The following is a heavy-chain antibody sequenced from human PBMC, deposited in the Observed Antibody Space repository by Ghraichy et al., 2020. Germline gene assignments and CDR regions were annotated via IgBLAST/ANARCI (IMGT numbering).Heavy chain of an antibody. CDR1: GDTFTGYY. CDR2: INPNSGGT. D-gene: IGHD3-22*01. V-gene: IGHV1-2*02. Sequence: ASVKVSCKASGDTFTGYYMHWVRQAPGQGLEWMGWINPNSGGTNYAQKFQGRVTMTRDTSISTAYMELSRLRSDDTAVYYCARERYYDSSGYYYVGPPNDYWGQGTLVTVSS. J-gene: IGHJ4*02. CDR3: ARERYYDSSGYYYVGPPNDY.